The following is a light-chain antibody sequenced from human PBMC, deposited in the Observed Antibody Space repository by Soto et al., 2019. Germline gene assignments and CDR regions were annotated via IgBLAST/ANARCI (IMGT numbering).Light chain of an antibody. CDR3: QQYGDSPLT. V-gene: IGKV3-15*01. J-gene: IGKJ4*01. CDR1: QSVGSN. CDR2: ASS. Sequence: EIVLTQSPATLSVSPGERATLSCRASQSVGSNFAWYQQKPGQAPRLLIFASSTRATGVPVRFSGSGSGTEFTLTISSLQSEDFAVYYCQQYGDSPLTFGGGAKVEIE.